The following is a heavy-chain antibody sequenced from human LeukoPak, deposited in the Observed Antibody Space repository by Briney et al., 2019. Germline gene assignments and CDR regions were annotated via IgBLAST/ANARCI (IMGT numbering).Heavy chain of an antibody. D-gene: IGHD4-23*01. V-gene: IGHV1-46*01. CDR2: INPSGGST. CDR3: ARDLYGGTSATFDY. J-gene: IGHJ4*02. CDR1: GYTFTSYY. Sequence: GASVKVSCKASGYTFTSYYMHWVRQAPGQGLEWMGIINPSGGSTSYAQKFQGRVTMTRDMSTSTVYMELSRLRSDNTAVYYCARDLYGGTSATFDYWGQGTLVTASS.